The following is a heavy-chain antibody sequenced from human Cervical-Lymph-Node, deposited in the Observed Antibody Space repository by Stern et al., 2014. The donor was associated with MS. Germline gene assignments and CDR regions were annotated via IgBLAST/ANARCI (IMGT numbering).Heavy chain of an antibody. V-gene: IGHV2-70*11. D-gene: IGHD6-6*01. CDR1: GFSITTTGMC. CDR3: ARSLALYSGSSFFDY. CDR2: IDWDDDK. J-gene: IGHJ4*02. Sequence: SGPALVKPTQTLTLTCTLSGFSITTTGMCVSWIRQPPGKALEWLARIDWDDDKYYSTSLKTRLTISQDTAENQVVLTMTNMDPVDTATYYCARSLALYSGSSFFDYWGQGALVTVSS.